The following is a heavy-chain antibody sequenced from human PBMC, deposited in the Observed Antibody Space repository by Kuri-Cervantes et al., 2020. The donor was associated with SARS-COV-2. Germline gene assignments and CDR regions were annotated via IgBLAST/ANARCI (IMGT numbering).Heavy chain of an antibody. CDR3: ARAEYQPGSTTPFDY. Sequence: GSLRLSCAVIGGSINGHYWSWIRQPPGKGLEWIGELNHDGSTNYSPSLKSRITISGDASKNQFSLKVTSVTAADTAVYYCARAEYQPGSTTPFDYWGQGTLVTVSS. CDR1: GGSINGHY. J-gene: IGHJ4*02. CDR2: LNHDGST. D-gene: IGHD1-26*01. V-gene: IGHV4-34*01.